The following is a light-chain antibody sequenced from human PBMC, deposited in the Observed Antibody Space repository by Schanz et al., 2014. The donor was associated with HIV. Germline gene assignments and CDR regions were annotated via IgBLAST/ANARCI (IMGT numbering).Light chain of an antibody. CDR1: SSDVGDFNF. CDR2: DFS. Sequence: QSVLTQPTSVSGSPGQSITISCTVASSDVGDFNFVSWYQQPPGKAPKLMIYDFSNRPSGVANRFSGSKSGNTASLTISGLQAEDEADYYCSSYTSSSTGVFGTGTKLTVL. V-gene: IGLV2-14*03. J-gene: IGLJ1*01. CDR3: SSYTSSSTGV.